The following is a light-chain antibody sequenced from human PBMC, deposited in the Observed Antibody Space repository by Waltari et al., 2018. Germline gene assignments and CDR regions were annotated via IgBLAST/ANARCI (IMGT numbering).Light chain of an antibody. Sequence: QLVLTQSPSASASLGASVKLTCTLSSGHSSNVIAWHQQQPEKGPQYLMKVNSDGSHSKGDEIPCRFSGSSSGAERYLTISNVQSEDEADYYCQTGGHGTWVFGGGTKLTVL. CDR2: VNSDGSH. V-gene: IGLV4-69*01. J-gene: IGLJ3*02. CDR3: QTGGHGTWV. CDR1: SGHSSNV.